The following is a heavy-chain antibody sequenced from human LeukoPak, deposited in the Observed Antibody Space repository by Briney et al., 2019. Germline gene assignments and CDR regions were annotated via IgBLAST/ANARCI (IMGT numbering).Heavy chain of an antibody. D-gene: IGHD1-26*01. Sequence: GGSLRLSCAASGFTFDDYAKHWVRQAPGKGLEWISGISWNSGSIGYADSVKGRFTISRDNAKNTLYLQMNSLRAVDTAVYYCAKDFFPYSASYDAFDIWGQGTMVTVSS. CDR3: AKDFFPYSASYDAFDI. V-gene: IGHV3-9*01. J-gene: IGHJ3*02. CDR1: GFTFDDYA. CDR2: ISWNSGSI.